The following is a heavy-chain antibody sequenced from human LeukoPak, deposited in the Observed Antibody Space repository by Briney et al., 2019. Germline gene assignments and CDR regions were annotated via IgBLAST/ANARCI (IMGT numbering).Heavy chain of an antibody. CDR1: GGTFSSYA. D-gene: IGHD5-18*01. V-gene: IGHV1-69*13. J-gene: IGHJ3*02. CDR2: IIPIFGTA. CDR3: ARARRRGHSYGRNDAFDI. Sequence: GASVKVSCKASGGTFSSYAISWVRQAPGQGLEWMGGIIPIFGTANYAQKFQGRVTITADESTSTAYMELSSLRSEDTAVYYCARARRRGHSYGRNDAFDIWGQGTMVTVSS.